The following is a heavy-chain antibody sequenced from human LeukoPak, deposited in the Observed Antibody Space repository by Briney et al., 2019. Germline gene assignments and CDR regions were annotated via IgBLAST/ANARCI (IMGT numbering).Heavy chain of an antibody. CDR3: ARLEDDYDILTGDPGWVDP. Sequence: SETLSITCTVSGDSISGGYYWGWIRQPPGRRLEWIGTIYHSGSTYYNPSLKSRVTISVDTSKNQFCLKLRYVTDADTAVYYCARLEDDYDILTGDPGWVDPWGQGTLVTVSS. CDR1: GDSISGGYY. J-gene: IGHJ5*02. CDR2: IYHSGST. V-gene: IGHV4-38-2*02. D-gene: IGHD3-9*01.